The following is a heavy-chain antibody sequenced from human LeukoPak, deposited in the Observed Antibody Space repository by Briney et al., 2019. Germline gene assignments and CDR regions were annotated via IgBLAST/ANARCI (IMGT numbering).Heavy chain of an antibody. Sequence: GGSLRLSCAASGFSFRSFWMSWVRQAPGKGLEWVASIKEDGSDKYYVESVKGRFTTSRENARNSLYLQMNSLRAEDTAVYYCARVLWFGGIYYFDYWGQGTLVTVSS. V-gene: IGHV3-7*04. J-gene: IGHJ4*02. CDR2: IKEDGSDK. D-gene: IGHD3-10*01. CDR3: ARVLWFGGIYYFDY. CDR1: GFSFRSFW.